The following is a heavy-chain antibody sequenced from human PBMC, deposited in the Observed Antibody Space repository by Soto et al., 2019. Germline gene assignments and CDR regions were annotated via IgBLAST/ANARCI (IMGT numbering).Heavy chain of an antibody. CDR1: GGSFSGYY. J-gene: IGHJ5*02. CDR3: ARGYREGSGSYSWFDP. D-gene: IGHD3-10*01. V-gene: IGHV4-34*01. Sequence: ETLSLTCAVYGGSFSGYYWSWIRQPPGKGLEWIGEINHSGSTNYNPSLKSRVTISVDTSKNQFSLKLSSVTAADTAVYYCARGYREGSGSYSWFDPWGQGTLVTVSS. CDR2: INHSGST.